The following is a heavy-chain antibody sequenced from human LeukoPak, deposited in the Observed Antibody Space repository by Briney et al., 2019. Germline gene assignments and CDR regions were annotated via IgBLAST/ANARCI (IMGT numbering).Heavy chain of an antibody. CDR2: IYSGGST. CDR3: AKAGRGIAAAGTAPFDY. V-gene: IGHV3-53*01. D-gene: IGHD6-13*01. CDR1: GFTLSSNH. J-gene: IGHJ4*02. Sequence: PGGSLRLSCAPPGFTLSSNHMSWARQAPGKGLEWVSVIYSGGSTCFPDSVKGRFPISRDRSKNTLYLQMNSLRAEDTAVYYWAKAGRGIAAAGTAPFDYWGQGTLVTGSS.